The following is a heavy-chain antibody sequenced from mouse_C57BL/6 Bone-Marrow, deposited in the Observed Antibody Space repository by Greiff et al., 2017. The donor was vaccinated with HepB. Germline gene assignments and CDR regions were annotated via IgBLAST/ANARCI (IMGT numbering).Heavy chain of an antibody. CDR2: ISNGGGST. D-gene: IGHD2-4*01. CDR1: GFTFSDYY. CDR3: ARTIYYDYDGFAY. V-gene: IGHV5-12*01. Sequence: EVKLMESGGGLVQPGGSLKLSCAASGFTFSDYYMYWVRQTPEKRLEWVAYISNGGGSTYYTDTVKGRFTISRDNAKNTLYLQMRRLKSEDTAMYYCARTIYYDYDGFAYWGQGTLVTVSA. J-gene: IGHJ3*01.